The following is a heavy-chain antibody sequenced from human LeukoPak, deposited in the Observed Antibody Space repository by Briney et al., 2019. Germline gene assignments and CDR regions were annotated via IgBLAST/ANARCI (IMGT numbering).Heavy chain of an antibody. D-gene: IGHD3-10*01. J-gene: IGHJ5*02. CDR3: ARDMGTGSQYYYGSGILNWFDP. CDR1: GGTFSSYA. CDR2: ISAYNGNT. V-gene: IGHV1-18*01. Sequence: ASVKVSCKASGGTFSSYAISWVRQAPGQGLEWMGWISAYNGNTNYAQKLQGRVTMTTDTSTSTAYMELRSLRSDDTAVYYCARDMGTGSQYYYGSGILNWFDPWGQGTLVTVSS.